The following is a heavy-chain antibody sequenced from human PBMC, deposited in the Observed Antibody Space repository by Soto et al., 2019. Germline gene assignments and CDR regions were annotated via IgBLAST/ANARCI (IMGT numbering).Heavy chain of an antibody. CDR1: GFTFSSYA. V-gene: IGHV3-23*01. Sequence: AGGSLRLSCAASGFTFSSYAMSWVRQAPGKGLEWVSAISGSGGSTYYADSVKGRFTISRDNSKNTLYLQMNSLRAEDTAVYYCAEDLSSRSYYGMDVWGQGTTVTVSS. CDR2: ISGSGGST. J-gene: IGHJ6*02. CDR3: AEDLSSRSYYGMDV.